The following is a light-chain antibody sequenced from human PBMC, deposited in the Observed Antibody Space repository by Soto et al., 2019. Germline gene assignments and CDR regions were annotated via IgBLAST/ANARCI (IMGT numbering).Light chain of an antibody. Sequence: DIQMTQSPSSLSASVGDRVTITCQASQDISNYLNWYQQKPGKATKLLIYDASNLETGVPSRFSGSGSGTDFTFTISILQPEDIATYYCQQYDNLPLTFGGGTKVEIK. CDR3: QQYDNLPLT. V-gene: IGKV1-33*01. CDR2: DAS. J-gene: IGKJ4*01. CDR1: QDISNY.